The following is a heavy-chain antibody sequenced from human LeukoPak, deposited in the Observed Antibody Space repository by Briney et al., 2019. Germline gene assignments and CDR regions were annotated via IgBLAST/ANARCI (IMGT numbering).Heavy chain of an antibody. CDR3: AREDEWDAFDI. Sequence: GGSLRLSCTVSGFTVSSNSMSWVRQAPGKGLEWVSFIYSDNTHYSDSVKGRFTISRDNSKSTLFLQMNSLRAEDTAVYFCAREDEWDAFDIWGQGTMVTVSS. CDR2: IYSDNT. J-gene: IGHJ3*02. CDR1: GFTVSSNS. V-gene: IGHV3-66*03. D-gene: IGHD3-3*01.